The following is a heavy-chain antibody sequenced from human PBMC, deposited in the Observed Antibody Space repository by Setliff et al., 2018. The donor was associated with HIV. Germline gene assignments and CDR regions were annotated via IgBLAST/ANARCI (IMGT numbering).Heavy chain of an antibody. CDR3: ARRYRIAARPKWVDP. V-gene: IGHV4-59*11. D-gene: IGHD6-6*01. Sequence: SETLSLTCTVSGGSISSHCWSWIRQSPGKALEWIGYIYASGSIIYNPSLKSRVTMSVDTSKNQFSLKLSSVTASDTAVYYCARRYRIAARPKWVDPWGQGTLVTVSS. J-gene: IGHJ5*02. CDR1: GGSISSHC. CDR2: IYASGSI.